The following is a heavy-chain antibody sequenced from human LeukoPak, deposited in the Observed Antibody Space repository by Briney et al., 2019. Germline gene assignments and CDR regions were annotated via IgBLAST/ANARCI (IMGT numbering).Heavy chain of an antibody. CDR3: ARGSVDLRSGWYWLY. CDR1: GYTFTGYY. J-gene: IGHJ4*02. V-gene: IGHV1-2*02. Sequence: ASVKVSCKASGYTFTGYYMHWVRQAPGQGLEWMGWINPNSGGTNYAQKFQGRVTMTRDTSISTAYMELSRLRSDDTAVYYCARGSVDLRSGWYWLYWGQGSLVTVSS. CDR2: INPNSGGT. D-gene: IGHD6-19*01.